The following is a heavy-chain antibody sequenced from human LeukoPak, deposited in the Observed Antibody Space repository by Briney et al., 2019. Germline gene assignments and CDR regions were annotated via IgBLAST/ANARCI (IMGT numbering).Heavy chain of an antibody. CDR1: GFTVSSNY. J-gene: IGHJ6*02. Sequence: GGSLRLSCAASGFTVSSNYMSWVRQAPGKGLEWVSVIYSGGSTYYADSVKGRFTISRDNSKNTLYLQMNSLRAEDTAVYYCARAARRSLYGMDVWGQGTTATVSS. V-gene: IGHV3-66*01. CDR3: ARAARRSLYGMDV. D-gene: IGHD6-13*01. CDR2: IYSGGST.